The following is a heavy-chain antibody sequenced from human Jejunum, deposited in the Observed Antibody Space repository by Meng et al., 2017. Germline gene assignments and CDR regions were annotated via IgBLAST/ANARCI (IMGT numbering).Heavy chain of an antibody. CDR1: GFTFRTHA. D-gene: IGHD6-19*01. J-gene: IGHJ4*02. CDR3: LAYTSGWN. Sequence: QGHLAESGGGVGQPGRSLRLSCAASGFTFRTHAMHWVRQAPGKGLQWVALISNDGRNIQYAESVKGRFTISRDNAKNTLYLQMNDLRADDTALYYCLAYTSGWNWGQGTLVTVSS. CDR2: ISNDGRNI. V-gene: IGHV3-30*07.